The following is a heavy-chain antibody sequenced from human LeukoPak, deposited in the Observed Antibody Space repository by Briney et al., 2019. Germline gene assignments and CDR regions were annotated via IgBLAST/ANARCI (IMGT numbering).Heavy chain of an antibody. D-gene: IGHD6-13*01. CDR2: IIPILGIA. V-gene: IGHV1-69*04. CDR3: ASPYSSSWLRDY. Sequence: SVKVSCKASGGTFSSYAISWVRQAPGQGLEWMGRIIPILGIANYAQKFQGRVTITADKSTSTAYMELSSLRAEDTAVYYCASPYSSSWLRDYWGQGILVTVSS. J-gene: IGHJ4*02. CDR1: GGTFSSYA.